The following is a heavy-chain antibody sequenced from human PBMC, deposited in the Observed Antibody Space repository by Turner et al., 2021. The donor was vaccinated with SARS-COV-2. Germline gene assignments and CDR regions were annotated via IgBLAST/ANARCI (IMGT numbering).Heavy chain of an antibody. V-gene: IGHV3-30*04. J-gene: IGHJ4*02. CDR2: ISYDGSNK. D-gene: IGHD2-21*02. Sequence: QVQLVGSGGGVVQPGRSLRLSCAASGFTFSSYGMHWVRQAPGKGLEWVAVISYDGSNKYYADSVKGRFTISRDNSKNTLYLQMNSLRAEDTAVYYCSRDMYGGNSGPAGWGQGTLVTVSS. CDR1: GFTFSSYG. CDR3: SRDMYGGNSGPAG.